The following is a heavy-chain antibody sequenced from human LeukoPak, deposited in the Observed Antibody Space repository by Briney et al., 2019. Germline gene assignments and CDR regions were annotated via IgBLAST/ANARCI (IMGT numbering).Heavy chain of an antibody. D-gene: IGHD6-19*01. J-gene: IGHJ4*02. V-gene: IGHV3-23*01. CDR3: AKDLYSQWLGSWFDY. CDR2: ISGSGGST. Sequence: GGSLRLSCAASGFVFNIYWMTWVRQAPGKGLEWVSAISGSGGSTYYADSVKGRFTISRDNSKNTLYLQMNSLRAEDTAVYYCAKDLYSQWLGSWFDYWGQGTLVTVSS. CDR1: GFVFNIYW.